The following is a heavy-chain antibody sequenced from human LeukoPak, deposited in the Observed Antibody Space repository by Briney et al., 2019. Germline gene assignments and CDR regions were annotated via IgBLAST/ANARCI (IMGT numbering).Heavy chain of an antibody. CDR1: GGSISSYY. J-gene: IGHJ3*02. Sequence: MASETLSLTCTVSGGSISSYYWSWIRQPAGKGLEWIGRIYTSGSTNYNPSLKSRVTISVDTSKNQFSLKLSSVTAADTAVYYCARNNQQLVAFDIWGQGTMVTVSS. D-gene: IGHD6-13*01. V-gene: IGHV4-4*07. CDR3: ARNNQQLVAFDI. CDR2: IYTSGST.